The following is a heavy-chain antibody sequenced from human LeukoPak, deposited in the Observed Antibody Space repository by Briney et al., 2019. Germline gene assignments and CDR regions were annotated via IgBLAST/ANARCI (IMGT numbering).Heavy chain of an antibody. Sequence: SVKVSCKASGGTFSSYAISWVRQAPGQGLEWMGGIIPIFGTANYAQKFQGRVTITADESTSTAYMELSSLRSEDTAVYYCARVGTTVAPHDAFDIWGQGTMVTVSS. CDR1: GGTFSSYA. J-gene: IGHJ3*02. CDR3: ARVGTTVAPHDAFDI. CDR2: IIPIFGTA. D-gene: IGHD4-23*01. V-gene: IGHV1-69*13.